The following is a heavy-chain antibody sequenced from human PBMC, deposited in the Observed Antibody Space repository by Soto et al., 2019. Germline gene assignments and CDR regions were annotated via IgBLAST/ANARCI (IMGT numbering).Heavy chain of an antibody. CDR2: ISSTSAER. CDR3: ARGTDFGGYWRPHCEFDY. Sequence: GGSLRLSXAASGFPSSGDSLNWVRQAPGKRLEWVSSISSTSAERYYADSLKVRFTISTDNAHNSLHLQINSLTVEDTAVYFCARGTDFGGYWRPHCEFDYLGQGVPVTVSS. V-gene: IGHV3-21*01. CDR1: GFPSSGDS. D-gene: IGHD3-22*01. J-gene: IGHJ4*02.